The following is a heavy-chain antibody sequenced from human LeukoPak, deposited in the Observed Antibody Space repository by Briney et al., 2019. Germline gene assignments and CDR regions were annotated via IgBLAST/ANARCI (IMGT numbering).Heavy chain of an antibody. CDR2: ISAYNGNT. Sequence: ASVKVSCKASGYTFTGYYMHWVRQAPGQGLEWMGWISAYNGNTNSAQKLQGRVTMTTDTSTSTAYMELRSLRSDDTAVYYCAESAAGSGYWGQGTLVTVSS. J-gene: IGHJ4*02. V-gene: IGHV1-18*04. CDR1: GYTFTGYY. D-gene: IGHD6-13*01. CDR3: AESAAGSGY.